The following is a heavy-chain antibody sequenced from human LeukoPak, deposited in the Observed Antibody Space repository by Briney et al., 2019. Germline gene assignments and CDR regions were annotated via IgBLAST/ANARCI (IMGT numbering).Heavy chain of an antibody. D-gene: IGHD4-17*01. V-gene: IGHV3-48*04. J-gene: IGHJ4*02. CDR1: GFTFSSYS. CDR2: ISSSSSTI. Sequence: GGSLRLSCAASGFTFSSYSMNWVGQAPGKGLEWVSYISSSSSTIYYADSVKGRFTISRDNAKNSLYLQMNSLRAEDTAVYYCARDSDYVFDYWGQGTLVTVSS. CDR3: ARDSDYVFDY.